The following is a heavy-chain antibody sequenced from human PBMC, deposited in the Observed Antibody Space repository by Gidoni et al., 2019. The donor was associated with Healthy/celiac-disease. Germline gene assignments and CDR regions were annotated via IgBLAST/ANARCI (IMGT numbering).Heavy chain of an antibody. Sequence: PGQGLEWMGGIIPIFGTANYAQKFQGRVTITADESTSTAYMELSSLRSEDTAVYYCAKPRPTIFGPHAPTGYYYGMDVWGQGTTVTVSS. D-gene: IGHD3-3*01. CDR2: IIPIFGTA. CDR3: AKPRPTIFGPHAPTGYYYGMDV. J-gene: IGHJ6*02. V-gene: IGHV1-69*01.